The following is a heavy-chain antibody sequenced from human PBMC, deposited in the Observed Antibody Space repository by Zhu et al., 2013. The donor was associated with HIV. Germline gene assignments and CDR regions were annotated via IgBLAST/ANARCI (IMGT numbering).Heavy chain of an antibody. Sequence: QLKLMQSGPEVKRPGSSVRVSCQASGVKLKFHAISWIRQAPGQGLEWLGSILPALASTKYGRNFQGRVSFTADTSQNTVYMELTNLKPDDTAVFYCARGGGHVVVAVGTFDVWGQGTSVTVSP. J-gene: IGHJ3*01. CDR1: GVKLKFHA. CDR2: ILPALAST. D-gene: IGHD2-15*01. CDR3: ARGGGHVVVAVGTFDV. V-gene: IGHV1-69*04.